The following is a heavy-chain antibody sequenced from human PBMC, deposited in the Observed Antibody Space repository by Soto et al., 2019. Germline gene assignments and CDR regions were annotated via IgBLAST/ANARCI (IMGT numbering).Heavy chain of an antibody. CDR2: IRSGGDYI. D-gene: IGHD1-26*01. CDR3: TRDQGGSYDSWFDP. J-gene: IGHJ5*02. V-gene: IGHV3-21*04. CDR1: FTFSIYS. Sequence: EVQVVESGGGLVQPGGSLRLSCSFTFSIYSMNWVRQAPGKGLEWLASIRSGGDYIKYADSVKGRFTISRDNAKNSVSLQMNSLRVDDTAIYYCTRDQGGSYDSWFDPWGQGTLVSVSS.